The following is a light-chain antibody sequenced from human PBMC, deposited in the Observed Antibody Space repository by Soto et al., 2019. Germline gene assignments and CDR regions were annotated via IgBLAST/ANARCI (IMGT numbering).Light chain of an antibody. J-gene: IGLJ7*01. CDR2: KNN. CDR3: SAWDYSLSGPRV. Sequence: QSVLTQPTSASGSPGQRVTISCSGSSSNIGNFYVYWYQQLPGTAPKLLIYKNNQRPLAVRDRIPGSKSGTSDSLAISGLRPEDEADYYCSAWDYSLSGPRVFGGGTQLTVL. V-gene: IGLV1-47*01. CDR1: SSNIGNFY.